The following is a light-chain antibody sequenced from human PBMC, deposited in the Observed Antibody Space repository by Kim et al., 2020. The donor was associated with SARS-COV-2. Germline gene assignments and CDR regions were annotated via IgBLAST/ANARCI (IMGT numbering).Light chain of an antibody. CDR1: QSVTRNY. CDR3: QQYGSSLPST. J-gene: IGKJ5*01. Sequence: PGDRATLSCRASQSVTRNYLAWYQQKAGQAPRLLIYGASGRPTGIADRFSGSGSGTDFTLTISRLEPEDFAVYYCQQYGSSLPSTFGQGTRLEIK. CDR2: GAS. V-gene: IGKV3-20*01.